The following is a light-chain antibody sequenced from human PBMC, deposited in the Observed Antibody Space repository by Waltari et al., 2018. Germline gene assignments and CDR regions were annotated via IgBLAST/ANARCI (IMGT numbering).Light chain of an antibody. Sequence: DTQMTQSPSSLSASVGDRVTITCQASQDISHFLNWYQQKPGTAPKLLITDASTLQTGVPSRFSGNRSGIQFAFTVNGLQSEDVATYFCQQYDNLPLTFGGGSKV. J-gene: IGKJ4*01. V-gene: IGKV1-33*01. CDR3: QQYDNLPLT. CDR2: DAS. CDR1: QDISHF.